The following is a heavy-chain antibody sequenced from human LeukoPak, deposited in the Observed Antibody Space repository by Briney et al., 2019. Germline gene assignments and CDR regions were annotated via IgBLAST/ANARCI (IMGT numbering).Heavy chain of an antibody. CDR3: TKGSRYYDGGGYYDLYYFHY. Sequence: PGRSLRLSCAASGFTFDDYAMHWVRQAPGKGLEWVSGISWNSGSIGYADSVKGRFTISRDNAKNSLYLQMNSLRAEDTALYYCTKGSRYYDGGGYYDLYYFHYWGQGTLVTVSS. D-gene: IGHD3-22*01. CDR2: ISWNSGSI. CDR1: GFTFDDYA. J-gene: IGHJ4*02. V-gene: IGHV3-9*01.